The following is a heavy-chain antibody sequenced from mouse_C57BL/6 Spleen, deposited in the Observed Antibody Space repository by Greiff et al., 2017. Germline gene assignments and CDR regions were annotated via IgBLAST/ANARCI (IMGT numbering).Heavy chain of an antibody. V-gene: IGHV1-61*01. Sequence: QVQLQQPGAELVRPGSSVKLSCKASGYTFTSYWMDWVKQRPGQGLEWIGNIYPSDSETHYNQKFKDKATLTVDKSSSTAYMQRSSLTSEDSAVYYCARGDYGSSYWYFDVWGTGTTVTVSS. CDR3: ARGDYGSSYWYFDV. D-gene: IGHD1-1*01. CDR1: GYTFTSYW. J-gene: IGHJ1*03. CDR2: IYPSDSET.